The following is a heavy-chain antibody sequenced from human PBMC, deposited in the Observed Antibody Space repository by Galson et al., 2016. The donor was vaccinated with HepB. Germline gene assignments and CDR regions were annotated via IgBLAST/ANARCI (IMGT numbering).Heavy chain of an antibody. Sequence: SLRLPCPASGFTFSTYWMHWVRQVPGMGLVWVSRVNSDGSRTTYVDSVKGRFTISRDNAKNTLYLQMNSLRAEDTAVYYCASSVAAAGNWFDPWGQGTLVTVSS. CDR3: ASSVAAAGNWFDP. V-gene: IGHV3-74*01. CDR2: VNSDGSRT. CDR1: GFTFSTYW. D-gene: IGHD6-13*01. J-gene: IGHJ5*02.